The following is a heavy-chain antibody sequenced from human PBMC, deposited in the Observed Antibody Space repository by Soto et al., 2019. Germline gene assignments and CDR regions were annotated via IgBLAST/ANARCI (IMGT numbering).Heavy chain of an antibody. CDR1: GGSISSYY. D-gene: IGHD3-10*01. Sequence: SETLSLTCTVSGGSISSYYWSWIRQPPGKGLGWIGYIYYSGSTNYNPSLKSRVTISVDTSKNQFSLKLSSVTAADTAVYYCARPYGSGSYYNEGDAFDIWGQGTMVTVSS. CDR2: IYYSGST. CDR3: ARPYGSGSYYNEGDAFDI. J-gene: IGHJ3*02. V-gene: IGHV4-59*08.